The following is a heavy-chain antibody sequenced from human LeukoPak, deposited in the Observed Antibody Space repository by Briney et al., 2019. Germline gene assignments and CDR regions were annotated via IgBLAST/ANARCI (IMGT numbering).Heavy chain of an antibody. J-gene: IGHJ4*02. CDR3: STTYYYDSSEGY. Sequence: GGSLRLSCAASGFTFSNAWMNWVHQAPGKGLEWVGRIKSKTDGGTTDYAAPVKGRFTISRDDSKNTLYLQMNSLKTEDTAVYYCSTTYYYDSSEGYWGQGTLVTVSS. CDR1: GFTFSNAW. V-gene: IGHV3-15*07. CDR2: IKSKTDGGTT. D-gene: IGHD3-22*01.